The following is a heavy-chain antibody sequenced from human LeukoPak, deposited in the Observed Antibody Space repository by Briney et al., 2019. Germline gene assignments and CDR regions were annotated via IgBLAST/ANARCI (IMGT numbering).Heavy chain of an antibody. CDR1: GFTFSSYA. V-gene: IGHV3-9*01. CDR2: ISWNSGSI. J-gene: IGHJ4*02. Sequence: GGSLRLSCAASGFTFSSYAMSWVRQAPGKGLEWVSGISWNSGSIGYADSVKGRFTISRDNAKNSLYLQMNSLGAEDTALYYCAKAGVEDNYYFDYWGQGTLVTVSS. CDR3: AKAGVEDNYYFDY. D-gene: IGHD3-10*01.